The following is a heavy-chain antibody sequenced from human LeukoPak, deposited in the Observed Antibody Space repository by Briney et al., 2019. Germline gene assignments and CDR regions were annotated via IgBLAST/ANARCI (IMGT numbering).Heavy chain of an antibody. CDR2: IYHSGST. CDR1: GYSLSSGYY. V-gene: IGHV4-38-2*01. J-gene: IGHJ4*02. Sequence: SETLSLTCAVSGYSLSSGYYWGWIRQPPGKGLEWIGSIYHSGSTYYNPSLKSRVTISVDTSKNQFSLKLSSVTAADTAVYYCARQGDFHYYDSSGYYPNRYWGQGTLVTVSS. D-gene: IGHD3-22*01. CDR3: ARQGDFHYYDSSGYYPNRY.